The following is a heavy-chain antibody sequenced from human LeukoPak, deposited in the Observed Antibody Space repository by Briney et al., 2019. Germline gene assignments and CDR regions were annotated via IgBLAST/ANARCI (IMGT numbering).Heavy chain of an antibody. D-gene: IGHD2-2*01. CDR1: GFTFSSYG. J-gene: IGHJ5*02. CDR3: AKDPREYCSSTSCPNWFDP. CDR2: ISYDGSNK. V-gene: IGHV3-30*18. Sequence: GGSLRLSCAASGFTFSSYGMHWVRQAPGKGLEWVAVISYDGSNKYYADSVKGRFTISRDNSKNTLYLQMLSLRTEDSAIYYCAKDPREYCSSTSCPNWFDPWGQGTLVTVSS.